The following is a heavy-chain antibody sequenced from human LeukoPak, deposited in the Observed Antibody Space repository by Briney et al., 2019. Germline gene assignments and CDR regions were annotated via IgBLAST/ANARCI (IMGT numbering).Heavy chain of an antibody. CDR2: IYSGGST. CDR1: GFTVSSNY. V-gene: IGHV3-66*01. D-gene: IGHD4-23*01. Sequence: GGSLRLSCAASGFTVSSNYMSWVRQAPGNRLEWVSVIYSGGSTYYADSVKGRFTISRDNSKNTLYLQMNSLRAEDTAVYYCARDPGKGYFDYWGQGTLVTVSS. J-gene: IGHJ4*02. CDR3: ARDPGKGYFDY.